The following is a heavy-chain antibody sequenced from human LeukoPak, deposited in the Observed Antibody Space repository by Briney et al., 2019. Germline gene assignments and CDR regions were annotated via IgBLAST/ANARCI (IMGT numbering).Heavy chain of an antibody. CDR3: ARFFLRYSYGYGAFDI. J-gene: IGHJ3*02. Sequence: PSETLSLTCSVSGGSIRSYYWSWIRQPPGKGLEWIGYIYYSGSTNYNPSLKSRVTISVDTSKNQFSLKLSSVTAADTAVYYCARFFLRYSYGYGAFDIWGQGTMVTVSS. CDR2: IYYSGST. V-gene: IGHV4-59*01. D-gene: IGHD5-18*01. CDR1: GGSIRSYY.